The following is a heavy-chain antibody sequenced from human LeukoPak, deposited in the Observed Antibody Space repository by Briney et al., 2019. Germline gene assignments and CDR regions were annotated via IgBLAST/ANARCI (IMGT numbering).Heavy chain of an antibody. CDR2: KYYSGNS. CDR1: GGSIGSSTYY. J-gene: IGHJ6*02. V-gene: IGHV4-39*01. Sequence: PSETLSLTCTVSGGSIGSSTYYWGWIRQPPGSGLELIGSKYYSGNSYYNPSLKSRVSISVDTSKNQFSLKLSSVTAADTAVYYCARLYYYYGMDVWGQGTTVTVSS. CDR3: ARLYYYYGMDV.